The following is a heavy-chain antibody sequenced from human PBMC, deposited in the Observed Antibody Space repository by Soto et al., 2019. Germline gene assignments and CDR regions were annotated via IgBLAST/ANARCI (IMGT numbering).Heavy chain of an antibody. V-gene: IGHV1-3*01. D-gene: IGHD1-26*01. J-gene: IGHJ3*02. CDR2: INAGNGNT. CDR3: ASYSTDSGSYYPDDAFDI. Sequence: VASVKVSCKASVYTFTSYAMHWVRQAPGQRLEWMGWINAGNGNTKYSQKFQGRVTITRDTSASTAYMELSSLRSEDTAVYYCASYSTDSGSYYPDDAFDIWGQGTMVTVSS. CDR1: VYTFTSYA.